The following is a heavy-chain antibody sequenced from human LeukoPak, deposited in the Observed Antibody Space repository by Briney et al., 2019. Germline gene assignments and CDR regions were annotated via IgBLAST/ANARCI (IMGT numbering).Heavy chain of an antibody. J-gene: IGHJ5*02. V-gene: IGHV4-39*01. CDR2: IYNSGST. CDR1: GGSISSSSYY. CDR3: AGSTYDSWFDP. D-gene: IGHD2-8*01. Sequence: SETLSLTCTVSGGSISSSSYYCGWIRQPPGKGLEWIGSIYNSGSTYYNPSLKSRVTLSVETSKNQFSLKLSSVTAADTAMYYCAGSTYDSWFDPWGQGTLVTVSS.